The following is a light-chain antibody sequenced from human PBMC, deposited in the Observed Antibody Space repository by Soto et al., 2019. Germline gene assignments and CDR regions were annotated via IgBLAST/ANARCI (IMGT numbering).Light chain of an antibody. Sequence: EIVMTQSPATLSVSPGERATLSCRASQSVSRNLAWYQQKPGQAPRLLIYAASTRATGIPARLSGSGSGTEFTLTISSLKFEDFAVYYCQQYNNWPYTFGQGTKLEIK. V-gene: IGKV3-15*01. CDR2: AAS. CDR3: QQYNNWPYT. CDR1: QSVSRN. J-gene: IGKJ2*01.